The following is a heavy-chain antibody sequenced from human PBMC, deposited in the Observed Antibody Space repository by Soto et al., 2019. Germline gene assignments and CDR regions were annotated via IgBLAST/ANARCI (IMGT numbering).Heavy chain of an antibody. CDR3: ARHVTPYGDYDLAYFDY. Sequence: KASETLSLTCTVSGGSISSYYWSWIRQPPGKGLEWIGYIYYSGSTNYNPSLKSRVTISVDTSKNQFSLKLSSVTAADTAVYYCARHVTPYGDYDLAYFDYWGQGTLVTVSS. CDR2: IYYSGST. J-gene: IGHJ4*02. V-gene: IGHV4-59*08. CDR1: GGSISSYY. D-gene: IGHD4-17*01.